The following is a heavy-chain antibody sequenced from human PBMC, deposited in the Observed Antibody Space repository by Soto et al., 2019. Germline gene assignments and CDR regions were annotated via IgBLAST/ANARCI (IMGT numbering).Heavy chain of an antibody. J-gene: IGHJ2*01. V-gene: IGHV4-4*02. CDR3: VRKDYSDWCFDL. Sequence: QVQLQESGPGLVKPSGTLSLTCAVSASSISSSHWWCWVRQPPGKGLEWIGEIYHSGSTYYNASLKSQIALSLDKSKAQLSLKLRSVTAASTAVYYCVRKDYSDWCFDLWGRGNLVTVSS. CDR1: ASSISSSHW. D-gene: IGHD4-4*01. CDR2: IYHSGST.